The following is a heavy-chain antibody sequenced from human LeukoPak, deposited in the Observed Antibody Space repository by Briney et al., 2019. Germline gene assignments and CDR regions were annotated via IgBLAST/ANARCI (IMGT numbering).Heavy chain of an antibody. CDR2: ISSSGSTI. Sequence: GGSLRLSCAASGFTFSSYAMSWVRQAPGKGLEWVSYISSSGSTIYYADSVKGRFTISRDNAKNSLYLQMNSLRAEDTAVYYCARGTVAAADAFDIWGQGTMITVSS. V-gene: IGHV3-48*04. CDR3: ARGTVAAADAFDI. D-gene: IGHD6-13*01. CDR1: GFTFSSYA. J-gene: IGHJ3*02.